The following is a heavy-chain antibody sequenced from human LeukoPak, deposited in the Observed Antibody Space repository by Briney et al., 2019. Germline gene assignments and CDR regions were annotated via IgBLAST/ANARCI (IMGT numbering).Heavy chain of an antibody. CDR2: IYTSGST. CDR3: ARESDIVVVPAATCCGLFDY. V-gene: IGHV4-4*07. Sequence: SETLSVTCTVSGGSISSYYWSWIRQPAGKGLEWIGRIYTSGSTNYNPSLKSRVTMSVDTSKNQFSLKLSSVTAADTAVYYCARESDIVVVPAATCCGLFDYWGQGTLVTVSS. CDR1: GGSISSYY. D-gene: IGHD2-2*01. J-gene: IGHJ4*02.